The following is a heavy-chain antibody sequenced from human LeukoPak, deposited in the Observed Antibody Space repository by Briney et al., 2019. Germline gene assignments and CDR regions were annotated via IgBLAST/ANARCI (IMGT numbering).Heavy chain of an antibody. Sequence: GGSLRLSCAASGFTFSSYEMNWVRQAPGKGLEWVSYISSSGSTIYYADSVKGRFTISRDNAKNSLYLQMNSLRAEDTAVYYCARVSSSSSWYSTTTEYYFDYWGQGTLVTVSP. V-gene: IGHV3-48*03. CDR3: ARVSSSSSWYSTTTEYYFDY. CDR2: ISSSGSTI. CDR1: GFTFSSYE. D-gene: IGHD6-13*01. J-gene: IGHJ4*02.